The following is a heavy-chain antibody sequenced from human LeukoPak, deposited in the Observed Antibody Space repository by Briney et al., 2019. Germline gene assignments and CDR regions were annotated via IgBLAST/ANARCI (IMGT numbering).Heavy chain of an antibody. V-gene: IGHV3-21*01. J-gene: IGHJ4*02. CDR2: ISGSSIYI. D-gene: IGHD3-22*01. CDR1: GFTFSTYS. Sequence: PGGSLRLSCAASGFTFSTYSMNWVRQAPGKGLEWVSSISGSSIYIYYADSMKGRFTISRDNAKNSLYLQMNSLRAEDTAVYYCARDPPYYDSSGYYYDYWGQGTLVTVSS. CDR3: ARDPPYYDSSGYYYDY.